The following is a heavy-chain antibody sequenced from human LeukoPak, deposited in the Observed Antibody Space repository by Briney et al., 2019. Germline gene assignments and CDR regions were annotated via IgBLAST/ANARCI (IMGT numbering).Heavy chain of an antibody. Sequence: GSLRLSCAASGFTFSSYTMNWVRQPPGKGPEWVSNIGTSSTTIYYADSVKGRFTISRDNAKNSLYLQMNSLRADDTAVYYCARFAAGGSYYYYMDVWGKGTTVTVSS. CDR3: ARFAAGGSYYYYMDV. D-gene: IGHD6-25*01. CDR1: GFTFSSYT. V-gene: IGHV3-48*01. J-gene: IGHJ6*03. CDR2: IGTSSTTI.